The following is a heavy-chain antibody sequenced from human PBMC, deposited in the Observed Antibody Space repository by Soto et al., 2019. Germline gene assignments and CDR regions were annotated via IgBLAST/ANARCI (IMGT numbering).Heavy chain of an antibody. CDR2: INAGNGNT. D-gene: IGHD1-7*01. Sequence: GASVKVSCKASGYTFTSYALHWVRQAPGQRLEWMGWINAGNGNTKYSQKFQGRVTITKDTSATTAYMELSSLRSEDTAVYYCARGGISNWNYSTHYYYYYGMDVWGQGTTVTVSS. J-gene: IGHJ6*02. V-gene: IGHV1-3*01. CDR3: ARGGISNWNYSTHYYYYYGMDV. CDR1: GYTFTSYA.